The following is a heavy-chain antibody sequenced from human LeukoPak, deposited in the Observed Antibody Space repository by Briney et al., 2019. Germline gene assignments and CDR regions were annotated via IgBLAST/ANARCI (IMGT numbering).Heavy chain of an antibody. D-gene: IGHD3-22*01. Sequence: PGGSLRLSCVASGFIFSSYGMTWVRQAPGKGLEWVSSISGGGGSTNSADSVKGRFTISRDNSKNTLYLQMNSLRAEDTAVYYCAKSSYYDSSGYYREYYFDYWGQGTLVTVSS. CDR3: AKSSYYDSSGYYREYYFDY. V-gene: IGHV3-23*01. CDR2: ISGGGGST. J-gene: IGHJ4*02. CDR1: GFIFSSYG.